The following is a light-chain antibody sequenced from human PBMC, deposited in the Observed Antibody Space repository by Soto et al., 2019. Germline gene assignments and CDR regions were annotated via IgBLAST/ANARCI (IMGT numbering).Light chain of an antibody. Sequence: QPVLTQPPSVSGAPGQRVTISCTGSSSNIGAGYDVHWYQQLPGTAPKLLIYGNSNRPSGVPDRFSGSKSGTSASLAITGLQSEDEADYYCQSYDSSLSCYVLFGGGTKLTVL. J-gene: IGLJ2*01. CDR1: SSNIGAGYD. V-gene: IGLV1-40*01. CDR3: QSYDSSLSCYVL. CDR2: GNS.